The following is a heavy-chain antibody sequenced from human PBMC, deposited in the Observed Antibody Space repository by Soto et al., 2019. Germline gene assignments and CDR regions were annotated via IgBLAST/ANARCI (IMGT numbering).Heavy chain of an antibody. J-gene: IGHJ6*02. V-gene: IGHV1-69*02. D-gene: IGHD3-22*01. CDR1: GDTFSSNT. Sequence: VQLVQSGAEVKKPGSSVKVSCKASGDTFSSNTISWVRQVPGHGLEWMGRIIPILGITNYAQNFQGRITIIADEPTTTAHMELSSLRSEDTAMYYCGISRHGSRYLYYGMDVWGQGTTVTVSS. CDR2: IIPILGIT. CDR3: GISRHGSRYLYYGMDV.